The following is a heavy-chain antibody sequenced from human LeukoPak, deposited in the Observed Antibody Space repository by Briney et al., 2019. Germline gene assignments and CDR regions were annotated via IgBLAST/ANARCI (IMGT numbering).Heavy chain of an antibody. CDR2: ITSSSSNI. D-gene: IGHD1-26*01. CDR1: GFTFSTYS. J-gene: IGHJ4*02. CDR3: ARNRVGAY. Sequence: PGGSLRLSCAASGFTFSTYSMNWVRQAPGKGLEWLSYITSSSSNIYYADSVQGRFTISRDNAKSSLYLQMNSLRVEDTAVYYCARNRVGAYWGQGTLVTVSS. V-gene: IGHV3-48*01.